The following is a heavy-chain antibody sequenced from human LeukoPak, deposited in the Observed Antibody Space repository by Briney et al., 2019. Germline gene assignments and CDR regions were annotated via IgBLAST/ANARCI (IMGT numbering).Heavy chain of an antibody. Sequence: PSDTLSLTCTVSGGSISSYYWSWIRQPPGKGLEWIGYIYYSGSTNYNPSLKSRVTISVDTSKNQFSLKLSSVTAADTAVYYCASSSFQPYYFDYWGQGTLVTVSS. J-gene: IGHJ4*02. CDR1: GGSISSYY. V-gene: IGHV4-59*07. D-gene: IGHD1-26*01. CDR2: IYYSGST. CDR3: ASSSFQPYYFDY.